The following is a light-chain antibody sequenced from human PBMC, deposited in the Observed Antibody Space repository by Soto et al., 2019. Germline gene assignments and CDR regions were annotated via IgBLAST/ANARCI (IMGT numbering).Light chain of an antibody. CDR3: QQHNDYTAVT. CDR1: QTISSS. J-gene: IGKJ2*01. CDR2: DAS. Sequence: DIQMTQSPSTLSASVGDRVTITCRASQTISSSLAWYQHKPGKAPKLLIFDASTLQPGVPSRFSGSGFGTEFTLTITGLQPDDFGTYYCQQHNDYTAVTFGQGTKLEIK. V-gene: IGKV1-5*01.